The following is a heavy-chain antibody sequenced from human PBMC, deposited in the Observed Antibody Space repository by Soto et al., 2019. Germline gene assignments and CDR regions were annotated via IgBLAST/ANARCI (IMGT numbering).Heavy chain of an antibody. V-gene: IGHV1-8*01. CDR3: GRGWYYGSGSPFDP. CDR1: GYTFTSYD. J-gene: IGHJ5*02. D-gene: IGHD3-10*01. Sequence: QVQLVQSGAEVKKPGASVKVSCKASGYTFTSYDINWVRQATGQGLEWMGWMNPNSGNTGYAQKFQGRVTMTRTTSISTAYMQLSSVRSEDTAVYYCGRGWYYGSGSPFDPWSQGTAVTVSP. CDR2: MNPNSGNT.